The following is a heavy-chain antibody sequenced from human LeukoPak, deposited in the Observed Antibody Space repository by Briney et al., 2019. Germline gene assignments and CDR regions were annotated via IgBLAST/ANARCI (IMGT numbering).Heavy chain of an antibody. Sequence: ASVKVSCKASGYTFTGYYMHWLRQAPGQGLEWMGWINPNSGGTNYAQKFQGRVTMTRDTSISTAYMELSRLRSDDTAVYYCAADQLLSYYYGMDVWGQGTTVTVSS. V-gene: IGHV1-2*02. D-gene: IGHD2-2*01. CDR3: AADQLLSYYYGMDV. CDR2: INPNSGGT. J-gene: IGHJ6*02. CDR1: GYTFTGYY.